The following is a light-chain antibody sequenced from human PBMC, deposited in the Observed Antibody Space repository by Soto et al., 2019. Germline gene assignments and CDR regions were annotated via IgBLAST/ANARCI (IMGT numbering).Light chain of an antibody. CDR2: EVN. CDR3: CSFTSTNSYV. Sequence: QSALTQPASVSGSPGQSITISCTGTSSDFGNYNLVSWYQQHPGKVPKLIIYEVNKRPSGVSGRFSGSKSGNTASLTISGLQAEDEADYYCCSFTSTNSYVFGTGTKLTVL. J-gene: IGLJ1*01. V-gene: IGLV2-14*02. CDR1: SSDFGNYNL.